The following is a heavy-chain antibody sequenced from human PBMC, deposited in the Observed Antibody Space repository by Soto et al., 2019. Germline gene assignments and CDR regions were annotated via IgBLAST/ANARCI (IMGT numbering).Heavy chain of an antibody. D-gene: IGHD6-6*01. Sequence: GGSLRLSCVTSGFTVSSNYMSWVRQAPGKGLEWISSIFSAGATSYADSVRGSFTISRENAKNTLYLQMNSLRAGDTAVYYCARDLKYSGPSSHYGMDVWGQGTTVTVSS. CDR2: IFSAGAT. CDR1: GFTVSSNY. CDR3: ARDLKYSGPSSHYGMDV. J-gene: IGHJ6*02. V-gene: IGHV3-66*01.